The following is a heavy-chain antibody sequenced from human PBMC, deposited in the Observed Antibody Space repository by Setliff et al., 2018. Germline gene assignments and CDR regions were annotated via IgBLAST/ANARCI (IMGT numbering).Heavy chain of an antibody. CDR3: ARDTGVRGQENTGYYGGGFAY. D-gene: IGHD2-8*02. Sequence: GASVKVSCKASGGTFSSYGINWVRQAPGQGLEWMGWINTKTGKPTYAQAFRGRLVFSLDTSVSTAYLQITSLKAEDTAVYYCARDTGVRGQENTGYYGGGFAYWGQGTLVTVSS. J-gene: IGHJ4*02. CDR2: INTKTGKP. CDR1: GGTFSSYG. V-gene: IGHV7-4-1*02.